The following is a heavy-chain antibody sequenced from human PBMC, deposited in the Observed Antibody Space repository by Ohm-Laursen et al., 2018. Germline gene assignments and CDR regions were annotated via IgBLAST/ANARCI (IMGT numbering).Heavy chain of an antibody. Sequence: GTLSLTCTVSGGSISSTSYYWGWIRQPPGKGLEWIGSIYYTGSTYFNPSLQSRVTISVDTSKNQFSLNLSSVTAADTAVYYCARASSNYYYGMDVWGQGTTVTVSS. D-gene: IGHD2-2*01. V-gene: IGHV4-39*07. CDR3: ARASSNYYYGMDV. CDR2: IYYTGST. CDR1: GGSISSTSYY. J-gene: IGHJ6*02.